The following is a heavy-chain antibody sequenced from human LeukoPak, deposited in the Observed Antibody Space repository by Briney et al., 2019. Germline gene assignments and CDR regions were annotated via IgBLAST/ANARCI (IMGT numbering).Heavy chain of an antibody. D-gene: IGHD3-3*01. V-gene: IGHV3-30-3*01. CDR2: ISYDGSNK. CDR1: GFTFSSYA. Sequence: TGGSLRLSCAASGFTFSSYAMHWVRQAPGKGLEWVAVISYDGSNKYYADSVKGRFTISRDNSKNTLYLQMNSLRAEDTAVYYCARDAVAMVYYDFWSGYSSNYFDYWGQGTLVTVSS. CDR3: ARDAVAMVYYDFWSGYSSNYFDY. J-gene: IGHJ4*02.